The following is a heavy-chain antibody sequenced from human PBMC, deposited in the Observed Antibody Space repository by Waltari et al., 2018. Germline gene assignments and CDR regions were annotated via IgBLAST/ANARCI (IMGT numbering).Heavy chain of an antibody. Sequence: VYGGSVSCLQWGWFRQPPGKGLEWIGHIYDSGTTNLNPTLKNRGSISADTLKNQFSLTLYSVTAADTAVYYCAREGGNSVYADFRYFDYWGQGILVTASS. V-gene: IGHV4-59*02. CDR3: AREGGNSVYADFRYFDY. D-gene: IGHD5-12*01. CDR1: GGSVSCLQ. CDR2: IYDSGTT. J-gene: IGHJ4*02.